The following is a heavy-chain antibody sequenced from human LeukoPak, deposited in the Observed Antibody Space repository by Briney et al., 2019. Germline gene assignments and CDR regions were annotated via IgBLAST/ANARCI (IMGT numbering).Heavy chain of an antibody. CDR3: GKDQDIVVVPARFDP. D-gene: IGHD2-2*01. CDR1: GLTFSSYA. CDR2: ISGSGGST. V-gene: IGHV3-23*01. Sequence: GGSLRLSCAASGLTFSSYAMSWVRQAPGKGREWVSAISGSGGSTYYADSVKGRFTISRDNSKNTLYLQMNSLRAGVTAVYYCGKDQDIVVVPARFDPWRQGTLVTVCS. J-gene: IGHJ5*02.